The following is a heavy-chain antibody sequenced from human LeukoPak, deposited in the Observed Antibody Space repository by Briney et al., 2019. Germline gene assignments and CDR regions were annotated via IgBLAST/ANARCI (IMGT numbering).Heavy chain of an antibody. CDR3: ARVRCYDILTGQGPYDAFDI. V-gene: IGHV3-7*01. Sequence: GRSLRLSCAASGFTFSSYWMSWVRQAPGKGLERVANIKQDGSAKYYVDSVKGRFTISRDNAKNSLYLQMNSLRAEDTAVYYCARVRCYDILTGQGPYDAFDIWGQGTMVTVSS. J-gene: IGHJ3*02. CDR2: IKQDGSAK. D-gene: IGHD3-9*01. CDR1: GFTFSSYW.